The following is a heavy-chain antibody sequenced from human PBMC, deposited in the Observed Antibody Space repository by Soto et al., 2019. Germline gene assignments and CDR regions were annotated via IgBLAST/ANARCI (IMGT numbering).Heavy chain of an antibody. CDR3: ALRFLDH. V-gene: IGHV1-2*02. CDR1: GYTFTGYY. CDR2: INPNSGDT. Sequence: ADSVQVCCKASGYTFTGYYMHWVRQAPGQGLEWMGWINPNSGDTNYAEKFQGRVTMTRDTSISTAYMEVSSLRSDDTAVYYCALRFLDHRGQRTLVTVSS. D-gene: IGHD3-16*01. J-gene: IGHJ4*02.